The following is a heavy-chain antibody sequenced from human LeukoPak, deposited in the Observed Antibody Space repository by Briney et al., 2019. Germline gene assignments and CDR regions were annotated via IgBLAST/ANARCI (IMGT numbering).Heavy chain of an antibody. V-gene: IGHV1-18*01. D-gene: IGHD3-22*01. CDR2: ISAYNGNT. CDR1: GYTFTSYG. Sequence: GASVKVSCKASGYTFTSYGISWVRQAPGQGLEWMGWISAYNGNTNYAQKLQGRVTMTTDTSTSTAYMELRSLRSDDTAVYYCARGPPRYYYDSSGYVHDAFDIWGQGTMVTVPS. J-gene: IGHJ3*02. CDR3: ARGPPRYYYDSSGYVHDAFDI.